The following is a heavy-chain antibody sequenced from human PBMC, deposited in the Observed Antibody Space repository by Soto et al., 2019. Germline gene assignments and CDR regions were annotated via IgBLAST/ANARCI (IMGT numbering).Heavy chain of an antibody. D-gene: IGHD6-13*01. CDR3: ATSPRSDSSNVG. Sequence: EVQLMESRGGLVQPGGSLRLSCAASGFTFGSYSMNWVRQAPGKGLEWLSYISSTSGTIYYADSVKGRFTISRDNAKNSLYLQMNSLRDEDTAVYYCATSPRSDSSNVGWGQGTLVTVSS. CDR2: ISSTSGTI. J-gene: IGHJ4*02. V-gene: IGHV3-48*02. CDR1: GFTFGSYS.